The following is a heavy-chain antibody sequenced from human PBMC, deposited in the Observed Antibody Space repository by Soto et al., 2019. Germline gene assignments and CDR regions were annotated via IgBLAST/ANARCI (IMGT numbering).Heavy chain of an antibody. CDR1: GYSFSNYW. CDR3: ARQYCSSTRCYGNYYYYYMDV. J-gene: IGHJ6*03. CDR2: IYPGDSDT. V-gene: IGHV5-51*01. Sequence: EVQLVQSGAEVKKPGESLKISCKASGYSFSNYWIGWVRQMPGKGLEWMGIIYPGDSDTRYSPSFEGQVTISADKSISTAYLQWSSLEASDTAIYYCARQYCSSTRCYGNYYYYYMDVWGKGTTVTVSS. D-gene: IGHD2-2*01.